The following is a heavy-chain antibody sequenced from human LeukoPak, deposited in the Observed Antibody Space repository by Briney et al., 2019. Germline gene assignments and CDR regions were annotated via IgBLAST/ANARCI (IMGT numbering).Heavy chain of an antibody. V-gene: IGHV4-61*01. J-gene: IGHJ4*02. CDR1: GGSVSSGSYY. CDR3: ARDLGYCTNGVCHTRFDY. Sequence: SETLSLTCTVSGGSVSSGSYYWSWIRQPPGKGLEWIGYIYYSGSTNYNPSLKSRVTISVDTSKNQFSLKLSSVTAADTAVYYRARDLGYCTNGVCHTRFDYWGQGTLVAVSS. CDR2: IYYSGST. D-gene: IGHD2-8*01.